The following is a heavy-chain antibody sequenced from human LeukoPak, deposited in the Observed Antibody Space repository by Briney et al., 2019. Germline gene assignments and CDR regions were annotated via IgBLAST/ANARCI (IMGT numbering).Heavy chain of an antibody. J-gene: IGHJ4*02. V-gene: IGHV3-23*01. D-gene: IGHD6-13*01. CDR1: GFTFSSYT. CDR3: AKQEIAAAGTS. CDR2: ISGSGGST. Sequence: QTGGSLRLSCAASGFTFSSYTMTWVRQAPGKGLEWVSSISGSGGSTYYADSVKGRFTISRDNSKKTLYLLMSSLRAEDTAVYYCAKQEIAAAGTSWGQGTLVTVSS.